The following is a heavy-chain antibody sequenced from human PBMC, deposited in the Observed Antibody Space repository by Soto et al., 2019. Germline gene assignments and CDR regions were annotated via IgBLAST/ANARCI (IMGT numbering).Heavy chain of an antibody. V-gene: IGHV1-18*04. CDR2: ISAYNGNT. J-gene: IGHJ6*02. CDR1: GYTFTSYG. D-gene: IGHD4-17*01. CDR3: ARDPRTTVTTNYYYGMDV. Sequence: QVQLVQSGAEVKKPGASVKVSCKASGYTFTSYGISWVRQAPGQGLEWMGWISAYNGNTNYAQKLQGRVTMTTDTSPSTAYMELRSLRSDDTAVYYCARDPRTTVTTNYYYGMDVWGQGTTVTVSS.